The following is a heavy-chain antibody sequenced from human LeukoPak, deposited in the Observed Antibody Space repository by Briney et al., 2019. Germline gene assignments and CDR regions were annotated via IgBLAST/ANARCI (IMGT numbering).Heavy chain of an antibody. D-gene: IGHD6-19*01. CDR2: IYYSGST. CDR1: GGSISSSSYY. J-gene: IGHJ6*03. CDR3: ARPSRGSSGWSYYMDV. Sequence: SETLSLTCTVSGGSISSSSYYWGWGRQPPGKGLEWIGSIYYSGSTYYNPSLKSRVTISVDTSKNQFSLKLSSVTAADTAVYYCARPSRGSSGWSYYMDVWGKGTTVTVSS. V-gene: IGHV4-39*01.